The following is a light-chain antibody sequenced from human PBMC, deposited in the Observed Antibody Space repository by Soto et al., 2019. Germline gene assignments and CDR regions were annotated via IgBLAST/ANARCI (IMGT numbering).Light chain of an antibody. V-gene: IGLV4-60*02. Sequence: QPVLTQSSSASASLGSSVKLTCTLTSGHSSNIIAWHQQQPGKAPRYLMNLEGSGSYNKGGGVPDRFSGSSSGADRYLTISNLQFEDEADYYCETWDSNIWVFGGGTKLTVL. J-gene: IGLJ3*02. CDR3: ETWDSNIWV. CDR2: LEGSGSY. CDR1: SGHSSNI.